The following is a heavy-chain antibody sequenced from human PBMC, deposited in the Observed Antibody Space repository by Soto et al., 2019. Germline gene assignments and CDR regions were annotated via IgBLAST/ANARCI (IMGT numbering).Heavy chain of an antibody. Sequence: GECLKISCKGSGYSFASYWIGWVRQMPGKGLEWMGIIYPGDSDTRYSPSFQGQVTISADNSISTAYLQWSSLKASDSAMYFCARQVEDGYSFGYHYWGQGTQVTVSS. CDR1: GYSFASYW. V-gene: IGHV5-51*01. CDR2: IYPGDSDT. CDR3: ARQVEDGYSFGYHY. J-gene: IGHJ4*02. D-gene: IGHD5-18*01.